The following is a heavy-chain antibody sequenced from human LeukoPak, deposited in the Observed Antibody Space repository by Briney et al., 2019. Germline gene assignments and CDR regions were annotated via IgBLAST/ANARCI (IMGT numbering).Heavy chain of an antibody. D-gene: IGHD4-17*01. J-gene: IGHJ3*02. CDR2: ISRSGADT. V-gene: IGHV3-23*01. CDR3: VGDTTVTAADAFDI. Sequence: PGGPLRLSCAASGFTFSSFAISWVRQPPGKGLEGVSAISRSGADTYYADSVKGRCTISRDNSKNTLYLQMESLRAEDTAVYFCVGDTTVTAADAFDIWGQGTMVTVSS. CDR1: GFTFSSFA.